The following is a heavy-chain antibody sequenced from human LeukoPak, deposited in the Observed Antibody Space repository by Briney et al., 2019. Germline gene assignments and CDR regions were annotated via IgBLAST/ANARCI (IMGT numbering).Heavy chain of an antibody. CDR3: AKDWMSTIINYFDY. CDR2: ISGSGGST. V-gene: IGHV3-23*01. CDR1: GFTFSNYA. D-gene: IGHD5-12*01. J-gene: IGHJ4*02. Sequence: GGSLRLSCVASGFTFSNYAMSLVRQTPGKGLEWVSSISGSGGSTHYADSVKGRFTISRDNSKNILYLQMNSLRAEDTAVYYCAKDWMSTIINYFDYWGQGTLVTVSS.